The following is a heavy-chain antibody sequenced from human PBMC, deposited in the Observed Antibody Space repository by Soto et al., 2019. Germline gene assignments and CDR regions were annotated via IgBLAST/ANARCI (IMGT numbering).Heavy chain of an antibody. D-gene: IGHD3-22*01. Sequence: ASVKVSCKASGYTFTSYGISWVRQAPGQGLEWMGWISAYNGNTNYAQKLPGRVTMTTDTSTSTAYMELRSLRSDDTAVYYCARDLLYYYDSSGYYYPSLYYGMDVWGQGTTVTVSS. J-gene: IGHJ6*02. CDR1: GYTFTSYG. CDR3: ARDLLYYYDSSGYYYPSLYYGMDV. V-gene: IGHV1-18*01. CDR2: ISAYNGNT.